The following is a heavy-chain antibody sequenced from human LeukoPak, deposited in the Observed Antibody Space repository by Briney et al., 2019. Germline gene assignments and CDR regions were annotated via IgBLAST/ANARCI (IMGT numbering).Heavy chain of an antibody. Sequence: PSETLSLTCAVYGGSFSGFYWSWIRQPPGKGLEWIGEINHSGSTNYNPSLKSRVTISVDTSKNQFSLKLSSVTAADTAVCYCARGHYGSGSYYTVRYYYYMDVWGKGTTVTVSS. CDR1: GGSFSGFY. D-gene: IGHD3-10*01. CDR2: INHSGST. V-gene: IGHV4-34*01. J-gene: IGHJ6*03. CDR3: ARGHYGSGSYYTVRYYYYMDV.